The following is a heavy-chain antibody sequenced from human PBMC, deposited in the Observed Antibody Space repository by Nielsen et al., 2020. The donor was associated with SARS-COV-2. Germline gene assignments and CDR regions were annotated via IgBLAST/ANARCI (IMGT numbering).Heavy chain of an antibody. CDR1: GGSISSYY. J-gene: IGHJ3*02. V-gene: IGHV4-59*08. CDR3: SRLAAAGPGTDAFDI. D-gene: IGHD6-13*01. Sequence: SETLSLTCTVSGGSISSYYWSWIRQPPGKGLEWIGYIYYSGSTNYNPSLKSRVTISVDTSKNQFSLKLSSVTAADTAVYYCSRLAAAGPGTDAFDIWGQGTMVTVSS. CDR2: IYYSGST.